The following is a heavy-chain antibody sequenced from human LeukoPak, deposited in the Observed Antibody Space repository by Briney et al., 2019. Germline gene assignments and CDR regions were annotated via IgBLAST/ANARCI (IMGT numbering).Heavy chain of an antibody. CDR3: TRPTTLNWFDP. J-gene: IGHJ5*02. CDR2: IRSKANSYAT. D-gene: IGHD1-14*01. CDR1: GFTFGVSA. V-gene: IGHV3-73*01. Sequence: GGSLRLSCAASGFTFGVSAMHWVSQASGKGREWVGCIRSKANSYATAYAASVKGRFTISRDESKNTAYLQMNSLKTEDTAVYYCTRPTTLNWFDPWGQGTLVTVSS.